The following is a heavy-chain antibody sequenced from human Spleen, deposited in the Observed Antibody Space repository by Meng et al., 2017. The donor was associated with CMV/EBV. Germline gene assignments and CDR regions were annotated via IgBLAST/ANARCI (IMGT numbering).Heavy chain of an antibody. CDR2: ISSSNSNA. J-gene: IGHJ4*02. V-gene: IGHV1-18*01. CDR1: CSTFSASV. Sequence: AYCSTFSASVIACWLQSLGQRLEWMVLISSSNSNANYALKFQGSVTIPIATSTSTAHIELRRLKSGHTAVYSCARVRALVPAGPFDFWGQGTLVTVSS. CDR3: ARVRALVPAGPFDF. D-gene: IGHD2-2*01.